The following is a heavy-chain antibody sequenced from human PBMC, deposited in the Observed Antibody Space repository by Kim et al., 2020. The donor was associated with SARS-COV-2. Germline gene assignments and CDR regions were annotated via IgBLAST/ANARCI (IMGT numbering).Heavy chain of an antibody. CDR3: ARDLGYSGGYLGY. J-gene: IGHJ4*02. D-gene: IGHD1-26*01. Sequence: YAQKLQGRVTVTTDTYTGTAYMGLRSLRSEDTAVYYCARDLGYSGGYLGYWGQGTLVTVSS. V-gene: IGHV1-18*01.